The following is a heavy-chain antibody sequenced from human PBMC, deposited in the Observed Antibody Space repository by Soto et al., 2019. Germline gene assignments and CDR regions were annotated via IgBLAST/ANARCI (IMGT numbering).Heavy chain of an antibody. D-gene: IGHD5-12*01. CDR3: ATPGGDGYNLGAFDI. CDR1: GGTFSIYA. J-gene: IGHJ3*02. V-gene: IGHV1-69*13. CDR2: IIPIFGTA. Sequence: SVKVSCKASGGTFSIYAIIWVRQAPGQGLEWMGGIIPIFGTANYARKFQGRVTITADESTSTAYMELSSLRSEDTAVYYCATPGGDGYNLGAFDIWGQGTMVTVSS.